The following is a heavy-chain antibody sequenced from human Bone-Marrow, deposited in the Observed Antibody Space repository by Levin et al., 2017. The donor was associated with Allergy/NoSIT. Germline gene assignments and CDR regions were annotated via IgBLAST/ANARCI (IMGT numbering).Heavy chain of an antibody. J-gene: IGHJ4*02. D-gene: IGHD2-2*03. Sequence: GESLKISCVVSGLTFSSYAMHWVRQAPGKGLEWVAVISYDGSKKFHAESVKGRFTISRDNSKNTLYLEMNSLRGEDTAVYYCARDQGGAPDVTGWIASYFDYWGQGTLVTVSS. CDR2: ISYDGSKK. V-gene: IGHV3-30*04. CDR3: ARDQGGAPDVTGWIASYFDY. CDR1: GLTFSSYA.